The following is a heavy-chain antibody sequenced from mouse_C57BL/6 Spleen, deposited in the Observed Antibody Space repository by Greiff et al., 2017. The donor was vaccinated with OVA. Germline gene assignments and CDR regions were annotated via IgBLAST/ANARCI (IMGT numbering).Heavy chain of an antibody. D-gene: IGHD3-2*02. Sequence: VQLQQSGPELVKPGASVKISCEASGYTFTDYYMNWVKQSHGKSLEWIGDINPNNGGTSYNQKFKGKATLTVDKSSSTAYMELRSLTSEDSAVYYCARHSSGYWGQGTTLTVSS. CDR1: GYTFTDYY. J-gene: IGHJ2*01. CDR2: INPNNGGT. CDR3: ARHSSGY. V-gene: IGHV1-26*01.